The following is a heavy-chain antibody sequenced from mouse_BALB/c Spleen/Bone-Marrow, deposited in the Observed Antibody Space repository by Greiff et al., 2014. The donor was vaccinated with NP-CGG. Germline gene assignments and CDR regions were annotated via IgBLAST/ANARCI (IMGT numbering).Heavy chain of an antibody. CDR3: AREDYYGPYFDY. V-gene: IGHV1-14*01. D-gene: IGHD1-2*01. J-gene: IGHJ2*01. CDR2: INPYNDGT. CDR1: GYTFTSYV. Sequence: VQLEQSGPELVKPGASVKMSCKASGYTFTSYVMHWVKQTPGQGLEWIGYINPYNDGTKYNEKFKGKATLTSDKSSNTAYMELSSLTSEDSAVYYCAREDYYGPYFDYWGQGTTLTVSS.